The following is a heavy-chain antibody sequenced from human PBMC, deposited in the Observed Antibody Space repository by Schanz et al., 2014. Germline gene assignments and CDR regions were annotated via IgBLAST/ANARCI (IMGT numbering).Heavy chain of an antibody. Sequence: QVQLQQWGAGLLKPSQTLSLTCTVSGGSIRSGTYYWSWIRQPAGKALEWVGRVFPNGITNYNPSLKSRVPISLDTSKNQFSRPLTSLTAADTAVYYCARDTTWRLDLWGRGTLVTVSS. CDR1: GGSIRSGTYY. CDR2: VFPNGIT. J-gene: IGHJ2*01. V-gene: IGHV4-61*02. D-gene: IGHD1-1*01. CDR3: ARDTTWRLDL.